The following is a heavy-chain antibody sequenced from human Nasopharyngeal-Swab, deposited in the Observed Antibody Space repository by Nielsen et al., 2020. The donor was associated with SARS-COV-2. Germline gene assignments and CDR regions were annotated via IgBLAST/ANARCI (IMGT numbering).Heavy chain of an antibody. D-gene: IGHD2-2*01. Sequence: GKGLEWIVEISQGGGTTYNPSLKNRVTISVATSKNQFSLKLSSVTAAETAVCYCARGGAGVVPSPVLGLGPYYSYYCMDVWGKGTTVTVSS. V-gene: IGHV4-34*01. J-gene: IGHJ6*03. CDR2: ISQGGGT. CDR3: ARGGAGVVPSPVLGLGPYYSYYCMDV.